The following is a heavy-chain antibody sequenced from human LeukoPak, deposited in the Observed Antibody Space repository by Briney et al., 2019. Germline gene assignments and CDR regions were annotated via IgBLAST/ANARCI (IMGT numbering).Heavy chain of an antibody. CDR1: GFTFSSYE. J-gene: IGHJ4*02. D-gene: IGHD1-26*01. V-gene: IGHV3-48*03. CDR2: ISSSGSTI. CDR3: ARGDSGSYYFDY. Sequence: PGGSLRLSCAASGFTFSSYEMNWVRQAPGKGLEWVSYISSSGSTIYYADSVKGRFTISRDNAKNSLYLQMNSLRAEDTADYYCARGDSGSYYFDYWGQGTLVTVSS.